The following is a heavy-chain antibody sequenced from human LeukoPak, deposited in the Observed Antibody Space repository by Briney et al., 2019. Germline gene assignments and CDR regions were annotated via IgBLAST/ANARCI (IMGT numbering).Heavy chain of an antibody. CDR3: AKDSFDGMDV. Sequence: PGGSLRLSCAASGFTFSSYAMSWVRQAPGKGLEWVSAISGSGGSTYYADSVKGRVTISRDNFKNTRYLQMNSLRAEDTAVYYCAKDSFDGMDVWGQGTTVTVSS. CDR2: ISGSGGST. D-gene: IGHD3-16*01. J-gene: IGHJ6*02. V-gene: IGHV3-23*01. CDR1: GFTFSSYA.